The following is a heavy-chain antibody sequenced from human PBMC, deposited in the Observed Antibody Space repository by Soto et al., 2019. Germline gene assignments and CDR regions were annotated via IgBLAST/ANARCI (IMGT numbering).Heavy chain of an antibody. J-gene: IGHJ6*02. V-gene: IGHV3-23*01. CDR2: ISPTGEQR. CDR3: AKTYGSGSDRHFKSYYCMDN. Sequence: HPGGSLRLSCAASRFTFRNYGMSWVRQGPGKGLEWVSGISPTGEQRFYVDSVKGRFFISRDNSQNTLSLEMSNLRADDTAVYYCAKTYGSGSDRHFKSYYCMDNWGQGTSVTVSS. CDR1: RFTFRNYG. D-gene: IGHD3-10*01.